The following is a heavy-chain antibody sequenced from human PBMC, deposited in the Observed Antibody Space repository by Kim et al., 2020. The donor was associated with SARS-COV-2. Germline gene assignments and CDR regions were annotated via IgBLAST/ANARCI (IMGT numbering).Heavy chain of an antibody. Sequence: GGSLRLSCAASGFNFSNFGMHWARQAPGKGLDWVAAISYDGSHKYYADSVKGRFTISRDNFKNTLSLQMNSLKTEDTAVYYCAKTLVRGVHYYYGMDVWGRGTTVTVSS. J-gene: IGHJ6*02. CDR2: ISYDGSHK. D-gene: IGHD3-10*01. CDR1: GFNFSNFG. V-gene: IGHV3-30*18. CDR3: AKTLVRGVHYYYGMDV.